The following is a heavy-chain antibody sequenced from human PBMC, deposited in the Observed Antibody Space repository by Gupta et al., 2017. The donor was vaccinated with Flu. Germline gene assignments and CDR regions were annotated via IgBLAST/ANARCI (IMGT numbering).Heavy chain of an antibody. CDR2: IDRDGINT. V-gene: IGHV3-74*01. J-gene: IGHJ4*02. Sequence: FSDYYMHWVRQGPGKGLVWVSRIDRDGINTGYADSVRGRFTISRDNAKNTLYLQMNSLRAEDTAVYYCVRGSTDASSQSDYWGQGILVTVSS. CDR3: VRGSTDASSQSDY. CDR1: FSDYY. D-gene: IGHD6-6*01.